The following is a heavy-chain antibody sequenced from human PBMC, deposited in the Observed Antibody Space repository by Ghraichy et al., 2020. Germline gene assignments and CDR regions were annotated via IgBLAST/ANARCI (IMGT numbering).Heavy chain of an antibody. V-gene: IGHV3-15*01. J-gene: IGHJ4*02. D-gene: IGHD4-17*01. CDR2: IKRKTDGGTT. CDR3: TTDLGGDFMTTVTTGGY. CDR1: GFTFSNAG. Sequence: GGSLRLSCAASGFTFSNAGMSWVRQAPGKGLEWVGRIKRKTDGGTTDYAATVKGSFTISRDDSKNTLYLQMNSLKTEDTSVYYCTTDLGGDFMTTVTTGGYWGQGPLVTVSS.